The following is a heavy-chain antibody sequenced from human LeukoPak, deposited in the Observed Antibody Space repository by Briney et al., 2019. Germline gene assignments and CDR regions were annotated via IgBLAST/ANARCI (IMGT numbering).Heavy chain of an antibody. V-gene: IGHV1-18*01. Sequence: ASVKVSCKTYGYTFTSHGISWVRQAPGQGLEWMGWISPYNGNTEYGQKVQGRVTMTTDRPTTTASMELRSLRSDDTAMYYCARVRPPNIVDSVMDYKYYHDMDVWGQGTTVTVSS. D-gene: IGHD5-18*01. CDR3: ARVRPPNIVDSVMDYKYYHDMDV. CDR2: ISPYNGNT. CDR1: GYTFTSHG. J-gene: IGHJ6*02.